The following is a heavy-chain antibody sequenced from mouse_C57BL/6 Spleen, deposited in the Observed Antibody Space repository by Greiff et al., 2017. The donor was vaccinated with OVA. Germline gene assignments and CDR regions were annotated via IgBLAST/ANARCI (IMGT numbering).Heavy chain of an antibody. V-gene: IGHV1-55*01. CDR1: GYTFTSYW. CDR3: ARSLGTTVVAHCDY. Sequence: QVQLQQPGAELVKPGASVKMSCKASGYTFTSYWITWVKQRPGQGLEWIGDIYPGSGSTNYNEKFKSKATLTVDTSSSTAYMQLSSLTSEDSAVYYCARSLGTTVVAHCDYWGQGTTLTVSS. J-gene: IGHJ2*01. CDR2: IYPGSGST. D-gene: IGHD1-1*01.